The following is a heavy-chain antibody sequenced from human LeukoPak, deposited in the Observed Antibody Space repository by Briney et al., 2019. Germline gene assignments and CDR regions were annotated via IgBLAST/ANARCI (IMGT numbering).Heavy chain of an antibody. CDR3: ARFARKGYCSGGSCSNWFDP. J-gene: IGHJ5*02. CDR1: GYTFTSYY. V-gene: IGHV1-46*01. CDR2: INPSGGST. D-gene: IGHD2-15*01. Sequence: ASVMVSCKASGYTFTSYYMHWVRQAPGQGLEWMGIINPSGGSTSYAQKFQGRVTMTRDTSTSTVYMELSSLRSEDTAVYYCARFARKGYCSGGSCSNWFDPWGQGTLVTVSS.